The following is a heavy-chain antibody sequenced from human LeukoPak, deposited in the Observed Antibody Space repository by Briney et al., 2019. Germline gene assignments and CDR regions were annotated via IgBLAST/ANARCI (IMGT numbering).Heavy chain of an antibody. J-gene: IGHJ5*02. Sequence: PGGSLRLSCAASGFTFSSYAMNWVRQAPGKGLEWVSAISGSGGSTYYADSVKGRFTISRDNSKNTLYLQMNSLRAEDTAVYYCAKGAKYQLPARGNWFDPWGQGTLVTVSS. CDR2: ISGSGGST. D-gene: IGHD2-2*01. V-gene: IGHV3-23*01. CDR1: GFTFSSYA. CDR3: AKGAKYQLPARGNWFDP.